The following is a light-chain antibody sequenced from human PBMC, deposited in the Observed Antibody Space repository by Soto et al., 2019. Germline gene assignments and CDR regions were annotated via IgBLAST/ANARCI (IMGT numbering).Light chain of an antibody. V-gene: IGLV2-14*01. Sequence: QSALTQPASVSGSPGQSITISCTGTSSDVGGYNYVSWYQQHPGKAPKLMIYDVSSRPSGVSNRFSGSKSGNTASLTISGLQAGDEADYYCSSYTSSTTLYVFGTGTKLTVL. CDR2: DVS. CDR3: SSYTSSTTLYV. J-gene: IGLJ1*01. CDR1: SSDVGGYNY.